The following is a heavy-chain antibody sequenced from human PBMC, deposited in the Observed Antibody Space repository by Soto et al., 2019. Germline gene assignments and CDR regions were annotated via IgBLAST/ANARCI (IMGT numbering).Heavy chain of an antibody. CDR1: GGSISSYY. J-gene: IGHJ2*01. CDR3: ARVGSLYYDILTGYYPGLWYCDL. Sequence: QVQLQESGPGLVKPSETLSLTCTVSGGSISSYYWCWIRQPPGKGLEWIGYIHYSGSTNYNPSLKSPVTIPADTTKNHFSLMLSSVAAADTAVYYCARVGSLYYDILTGYYPGLWYCDLWGRGTLVTVSA. CDR2: IHYSGST. D-gene: IGHD3-9*01. V-gene: IGHV4-59*01.